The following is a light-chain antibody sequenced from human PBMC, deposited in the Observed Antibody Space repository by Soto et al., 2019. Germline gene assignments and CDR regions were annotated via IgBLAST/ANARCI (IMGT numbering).Light chain of an antibody. CDR1: QGISNY. CDR3: QQSYRTPT. Sequence: DVQMSQPPSALSATVGDRVTITCRASQGISNYLAWYQQKPGKVPKLLIYAASTWQSGVPSRFSGSGSGTDYTLTISSLQPEDFATYYCQQSYRTPTFGQGTRLEI. CDR2: AAS. V-gene: IGKV1-27*01. J-gene: IGKJ5*01.